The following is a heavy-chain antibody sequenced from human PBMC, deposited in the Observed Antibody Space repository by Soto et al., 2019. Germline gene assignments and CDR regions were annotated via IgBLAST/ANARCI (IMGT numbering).Heavy chain of an antibody. Sequence: QVQLVESGGGVVQPGGSLRLSCAASGFIFSGYAMHWVRQAPGKGLEWVAVISYDGNTQYYADSVKGRFTVSRDNSNNILYVEMNHLRDEDTAMYYCAKEKNAYEINFWGQGTLVTVSP. D-gene: IGHD3-9*01. J-gene: IGHJ4*02. CDR1: GFIFSGYA. CDR2: ISYDGNTQ. V-gene: IGHV3-30-3*01. CDR3: AKEKNAYEINF.